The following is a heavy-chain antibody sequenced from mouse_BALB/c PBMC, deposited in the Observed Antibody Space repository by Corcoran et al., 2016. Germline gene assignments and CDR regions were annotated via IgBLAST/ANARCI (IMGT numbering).Heavy chain of an antibody. V-gene: IGHV14-3*02. CDR3: ARELGGFYAMDY. CDR1: GFNIKDTY. D-gene: IGHD4-1*01. Sequence: EVQLQQSGAELVKPGASVKLSCTASGFNIKDTYMHWVKQRPEQGLEWIERIDTANGNTKYDPKFQGKATITADTSSNTAYLQLSSLTSEDTSVYYCARELGGFYAMDYWGQGTSVTVSS. CDR2: IDTANGNT. J-gene: IGHJ4*01.